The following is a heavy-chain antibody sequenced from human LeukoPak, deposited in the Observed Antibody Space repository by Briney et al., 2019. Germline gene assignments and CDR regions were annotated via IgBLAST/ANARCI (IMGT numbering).Heavy chain of an antibody. J-gene: IGHJ4*02. V-gene: IGHV4-34*01. CDR1: GGSFSGYY. D-gene: IGHD6-6*01. CDR2: INHSGST. CDR3: ARQSRGSSAGYFDY. Sequence: SETLSLTCAVYGGSFSGYYWSWIRQPPGKGLEWIGEINHSGSTNYNPSLKSRVTISVDTSKNQFSLKLSSVTAADTAVYYCARQSRGSSAGYFDYWGQGTLVTVSS.